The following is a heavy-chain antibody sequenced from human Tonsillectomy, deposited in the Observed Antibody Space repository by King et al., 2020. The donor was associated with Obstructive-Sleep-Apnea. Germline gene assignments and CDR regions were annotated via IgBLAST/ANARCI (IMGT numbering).Heavy chain of an antibody. CDR1: GFTFSSYA. D-gene: IGHD3-10*01. V-gene: IGHV3-30-3*01. J-gene: IGHJ4*02. Sequence: VQLVESGGGVVQPGRPLRLSCAASGFTFSSYAMHWVRQAPGKGLEWVAIISYDGSNKYYADSGKGRFTISRDNSKNTLYLKMNSLRGEDTAVYYCARGPQLLWFGELLTDYWGQGTLVTVSS. CDR2: ISYDGSNK. CDR3: ARGPQLLWFGELLTDY.